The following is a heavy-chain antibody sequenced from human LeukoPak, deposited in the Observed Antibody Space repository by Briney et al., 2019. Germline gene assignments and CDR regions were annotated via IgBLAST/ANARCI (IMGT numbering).Heavy chain of an antibody. D-gene: IGHD2-2*01. J-gene: IGHJ4*02. V-gene: IGHV1-2*02. CDR3: ARGKARAPSIVVVPAAMRRMVREEDY. CDR1: GYTFTGYY. CDR2: INPNSGGT. Sequence: GASVKVSCKASGYTFTGYYMHWVRQAPGQGLEWMEWINPNSGGTNYAQKFQGRVTMTRDTSISTAYMELSRLRSDDTAVYYCARGKARAPSIVVVPAAMRRMVREEDYWGQGTLVTVSS.